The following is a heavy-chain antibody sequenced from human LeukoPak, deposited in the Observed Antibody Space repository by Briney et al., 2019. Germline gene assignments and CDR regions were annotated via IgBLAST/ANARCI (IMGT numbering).Heavy chain of an antibody. CDR3: ARETAYGDYISYYYYYGMDV. J-gene: IGHJ6*02. D-gene: IGHD4-17*01. CDR1: GYTFSDYG. CDR2: ISYSGVVK. V-gene: IGHV3-33*08. Sequence: GGSLRLSCTASGYTFSDYGMHWVRQAPGKGLEWLSVISYSGVVKFYADSVKGRFTISRDNSKNSLYLQMNSLRAEDTAVYYCARETAYGDYISYYYYYGMDVWGQGTTVAVSS.